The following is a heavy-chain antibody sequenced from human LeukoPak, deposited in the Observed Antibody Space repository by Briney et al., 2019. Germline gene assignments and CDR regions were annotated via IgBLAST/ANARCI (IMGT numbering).Heavy chain of an antibody. D-gene: IGHD7-27*01. CDR1: GGSISSSSCY. Sequence: SETLSLTCTVSGGSISSSSCYWGWIRQPPGKGLEWIGSIYYSGSTYYNPSLKSRVTISVDTSKNQFSLKLSSVTAADTAVYYCAAGPGRYFDYWGQGTLVTVSS. J-gene: IGHJ4*02. CDR3: AAGPGRYFDY. V-gene: IGHV4-39*07. CDR2: IYYSGST.